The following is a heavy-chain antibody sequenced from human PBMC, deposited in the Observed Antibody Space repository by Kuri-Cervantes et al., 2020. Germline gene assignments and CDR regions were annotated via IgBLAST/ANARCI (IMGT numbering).Heavy chain of an antibody. J-gene: IGHJ4*02. CDR2: VYYSGST. V-gene: IGHV4-59*01. D-gene: IGHD3-22*01. CDR1: GGSISSYY. CDR3: ARDDGSGIYYFDY. Sequence: SETLSLTCTVSGGSISSYYWSWIRQPPGQGLEWIGHVYYSGSTNYNPSLKSRVTIAVDTSKTQFSLNLNSVTAADTAIYYCARDDGSGIYYFDYWGQGTLVTVSS.